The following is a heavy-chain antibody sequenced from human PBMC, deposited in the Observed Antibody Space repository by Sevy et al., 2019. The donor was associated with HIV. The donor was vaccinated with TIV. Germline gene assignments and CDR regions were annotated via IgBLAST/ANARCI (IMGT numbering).Heavy chain of an antibody. CDR2: ISSSSSTI. V-gene: IGHV3-48*02. CDR1: GFTFSSYS. CDR3: ARDPCLLGVVMEDYYGMDV. Sequence: GGSLRLSCAASGFTFSSYSMNWVRQAPGKGLEWVSYISSSSSTIYYADSVKGRFTISRDNAKNSLYLQMNSLRDEDTAVYYCARDPCLLGVVMEDYYGMDVWGQGTTVTVSS. D-gene: IGHD3-3*01. J-gene: IGHJ6*02.